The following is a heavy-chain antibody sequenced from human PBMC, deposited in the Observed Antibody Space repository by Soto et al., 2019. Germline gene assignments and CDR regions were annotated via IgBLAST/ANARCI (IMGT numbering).Heavy chain of an antibody. J-gene: IGHJ4*02. CDR2: IWYDGSNK. D-gene: IGHD3-22*01. CDR3: ARDGEPYYYASSGRYFDY. Sequence: QVQLVESGGGVVQPGRSLRLSCAASGFTFSSYGMHWVRQAPGKGLEWVAVIWYDGSNKYYADSVKGRFTISRDNSKNTLYLQMNSLRAEDTAVYYCARDGEPYYYASSGRYFDYWGQGTLVTVSS. CDR1: GFTFSSYG. V-gene: IGHV3-33*01.